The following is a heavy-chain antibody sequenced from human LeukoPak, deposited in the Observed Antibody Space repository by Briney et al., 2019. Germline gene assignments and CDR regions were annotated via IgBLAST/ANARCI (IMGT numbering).Heavy chain of an antibody. D-gene: IGHD1-1*01. CDR1: GYPISSGYY. J-gene: IGHJ4*02. V-gene: IGHV4-38-2*02. CDR2: VYHSGTT. Sequence: KPSETLSLTCTVSGYPISSGYYWGWIRQPPGKGLEWIGSVYHSGTTYHNPSLKSRVTMSVDTSKNQFSLTLTSVTTADTALYYCTRELAGTTVEDWGQGTLVTVSS. CDR3: TRELAGTTVED.